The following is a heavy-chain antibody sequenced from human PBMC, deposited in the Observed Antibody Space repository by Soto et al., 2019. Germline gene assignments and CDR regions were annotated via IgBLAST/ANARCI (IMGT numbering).Heavy chain of an antibody. J-gene: IGHJ4*02. CDR2: INHSGST. D-gene: IGHD6-19*01. CDR3: ARGSGWSGGY. CDR1: GGSFSGYY. V-gene: IGHV4-34*01. Sequence: KPSETLSLTCAVYGGSFSGYYWSWIRQPPGKGLEWIGEINHSGSTNYNPSLKSRVTISVDTSKNQFSLKLSSVTAADTAVYYCARGSGWSGGYWGQGTLVTVSS.